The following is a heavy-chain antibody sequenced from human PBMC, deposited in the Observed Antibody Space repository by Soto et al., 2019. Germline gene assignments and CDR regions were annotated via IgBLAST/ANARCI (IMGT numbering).Heavy chain of an antibody. J-gene: IGHJ3*02. D-gene: IGHD3-3*01. V-gene: IGHV1-18*01. CDR1: GYTFTSYG. CDR2: ISAYNGNT. Sequence: ASVKVSCKASGYTFTSYGISWVRQAPGQGLEWMGWISAYNGNTNYAQKLQGRVTMTTDTSTSTAYMELRSLRSDDTAGYYCASRLTTIFGVVASDDAFDIWGQGTMVTVSS. CDR3: ASRLTTIFGVVASDDAFDI.